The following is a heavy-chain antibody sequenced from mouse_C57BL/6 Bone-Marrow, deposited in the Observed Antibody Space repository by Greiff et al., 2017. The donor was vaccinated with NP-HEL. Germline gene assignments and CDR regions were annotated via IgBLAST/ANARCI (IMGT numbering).Heavy chain of an antibody. CDR3: ARDYGDYPFAY. J-gene: IGHJ3*01. CDR1: GYTFTSYG. CDR2: IYPRSGNT. Sequence: QVQLQQSGAELVRPGASVKLSCKASGYTFTSYGISWVKQRPGQGLEWIGEIYPRSGNTYYNEKLKGKATLTADKSSSTAYMQLRSLTSEDSAVYVCARDYGDYPFAYWGQGTVVTVTA. V-gene: IGHV1-81*01. D-gene: IGHD2-13*01.